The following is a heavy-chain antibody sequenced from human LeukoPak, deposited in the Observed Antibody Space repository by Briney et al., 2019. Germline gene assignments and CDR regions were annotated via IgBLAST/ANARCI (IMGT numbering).Heavy chain of an antibody. CDR3: ARGYYYDYSSPDFDY. D-gene: IGHD3-22*01. Sequence: PSETLSLTCSVSGGSIISYYWSWIRQPPGKGLEWIGYIYYTGSTNSNPSLKSRVTISVDTSKNQFSLRLTSVTAADTAVYYCARGYYYDYSSPDFDYWGQGTLVTVSS. V-gene: IGHV4-59*01. CDR2: IYYTGST. J-gene: IGHJ4*02. CDR1: GGSIISYY.